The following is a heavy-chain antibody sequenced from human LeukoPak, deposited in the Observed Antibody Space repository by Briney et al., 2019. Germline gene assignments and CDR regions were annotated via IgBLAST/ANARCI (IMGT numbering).Heavy chain of an antibody. Sequence: GASVKVSCKASGYTFTGYGINWVRQATGQGLEWMGWMNPNSSNTGYAQKFQGRVTMTRNIAIGTAYMELSSLTSEDTAIYYCVRVPPRTTNYAYWGQGTLVTVSS. CDR3: VRVPPRTTNYAY. CDR1: GYTFTGYG. J-gene: IGHJ4*02. V-gene: IGHV1-8*01. D-gene: IGHD1-14*01. CDR2: MNPNSSNT.